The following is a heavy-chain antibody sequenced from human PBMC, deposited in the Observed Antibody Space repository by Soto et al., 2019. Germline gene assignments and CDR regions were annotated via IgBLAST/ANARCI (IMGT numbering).Heavy chain of an antibody. CDR3: ARGLGGYYYYGMDV. CDR1: GGSISSGDYY. CDR2: TYYSGST. Sequence: SETLSLTCTVSGGSISSGDYYWSWIRQPPGKGLEWIGYTYYSGSTYYNPSLKSRVTISVDTSKNQFSLKLSSVTAADTAVYYCARGLGGYYYYGMDVWGQGTTVTVSS. J-gene: IGHJ6*02. V-gene: IGHV4-30-4*01.